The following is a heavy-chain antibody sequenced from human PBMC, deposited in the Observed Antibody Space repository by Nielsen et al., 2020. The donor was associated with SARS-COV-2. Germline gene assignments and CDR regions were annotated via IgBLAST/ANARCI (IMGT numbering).Heavy chain of an antibody. CDR2: ISSSSSTI. CDR3: ARDNPLRDGDYVDYFDY. V-gene: IGHV3-48*02. CDR1: GFTFSSYS. D-gene: IGHD4-17*01. Sequence: GGSLRLSCAASGFTFSSYSMNWVRQAPGKGLEWVSYISSSSSTIYYADSVKGRFTISRDNAKNSLYLQMNSLRDEDTAVYYCARDNPLRDGDYVDYFDYWGQGTLVTVSS. J-gene: IGHJ4*02.